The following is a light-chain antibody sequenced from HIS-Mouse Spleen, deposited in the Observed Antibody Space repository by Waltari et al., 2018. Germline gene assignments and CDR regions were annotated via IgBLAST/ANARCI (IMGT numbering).Light chain of an antibody. V-gene: IGLV3-10*01. J-gene: IGLJ2*01. CDR3: YSTDSSGNHRV. Sequence: SYELTQPPSVSVSPGQMARITCSGDALPKKYAYWYQQKSGQAPVLVIYEDSKRPSGIPGGFSGSSSGTMATLTISGAQVEDEADYYCYSTDSSGNHRVFGGGTKLTVL. CDR2: EDS. CDR1: ALPKKY.